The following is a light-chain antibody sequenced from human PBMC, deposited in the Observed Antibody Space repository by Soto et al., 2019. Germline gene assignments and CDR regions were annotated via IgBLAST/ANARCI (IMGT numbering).Light chain of an antibody. V-gene: IGLV2-23*01. Sequence: QSVLTQPASVSGSPGQSITISCTGTSSDLGSYNLVSWYQHHPGKAPKLIIYEATKRPSGISSRFSGSKSGYTASLTISGLQAEDEAFYSCFSYAGRDTLVVSGGGTQQTVL. J-gene: IGLJ2*01. CDR3: FSYAGRDTLVV. CDR2: EAT. CDR1: SSDLGSYNL.